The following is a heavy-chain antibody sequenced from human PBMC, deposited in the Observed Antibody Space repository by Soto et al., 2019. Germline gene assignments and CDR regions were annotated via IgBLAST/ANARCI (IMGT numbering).Heavy chain of an antibody. CDR2: IYWDDDK. J-gene: IGHJ4*02. D-gene: IGHD6-19*01. V-gene: IGHV2-5*02. CDR3: AHRGSSWQLDY. Sequence: QITLKESGPPLVIPTQTLTLTCTFSGFSLSTRGVGVGWIRQPPGKALEWLGLIYWDDDKRYSPSLKSRLTITKDTSKNQVVLTMTNLDPVDTATYYCAHRGSSWQLDYWGQGTLVTVSS. CDR1: GFSLSTRGVG.